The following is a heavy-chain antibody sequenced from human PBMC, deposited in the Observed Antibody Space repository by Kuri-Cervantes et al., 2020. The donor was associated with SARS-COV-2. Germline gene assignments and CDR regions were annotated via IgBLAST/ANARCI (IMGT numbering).Heavy chain of an antibody. Sequence: ASVKVSCKASGYTFTGYYMHWVRQAPGQGLEWMGWINPNSGGTNYAQKFQGRVTMTRDTSISTAYMELSRLRSGDTAVYYCAREWITMVRGPFDYWGQGTLVTVSS. CDR3: AREWITMVRGPFDY. J-gene: IGHJ4*02. V-gene: IGHV1-2*02. D-gene: IGHD3-10*01. CDR1: GYTFTGYY. CDR2: INPNSGGT.